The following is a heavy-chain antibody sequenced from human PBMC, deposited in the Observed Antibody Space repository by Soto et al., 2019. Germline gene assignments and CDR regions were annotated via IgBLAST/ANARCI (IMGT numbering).Heavy chain of an antibody. CDR3: ARAHVVVVITTSFNYYYGMDV. J-gene: IGHJ6*02. CDR1: GGSISSYY. V-gene: IGHV4-59*01. CDR2: IYYSGST. Sequence: PSETLSLTCTVSGGSISSYYWSWIRQPPGKGLEWIGYIYYSGSTNYNPSLKSRVTISVDTSKNQFSLKLSSVTAADTAVYYCARAHVVVVITTSFNYYYGMDVWGQGTTVTVSS. D-gene: IGHD3-22*01.